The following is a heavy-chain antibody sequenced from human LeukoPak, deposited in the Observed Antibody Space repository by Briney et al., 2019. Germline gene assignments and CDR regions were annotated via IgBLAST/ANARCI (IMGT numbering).Heavy chain of an antibody. V-gene: IGHV3-7*01. CDR2: IKQDGSEK. J-gene: IGHJ6*03. D-gene: IGHD6-13*01. CDR3: ARDRDSSSWYSRTIYYYMDV. Sequence: PGGSLRLSCAASGFTFGSYWMSWVRQAPGKGLEWVANIKQDGSEKYYVDSVKGRFTISRDNAKNSLYLQMNSLRAEDTAVYYCARDRDSSSWYSRTIYYYMDVWGKGTTVTVSS. CDR1: GFTFGSYW.